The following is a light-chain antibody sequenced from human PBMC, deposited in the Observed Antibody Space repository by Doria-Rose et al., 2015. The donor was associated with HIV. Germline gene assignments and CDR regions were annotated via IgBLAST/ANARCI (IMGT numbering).Light chain of an antibody. CDR1: QSFSSTY. CDR3: HQYGTSWT. V-gene: IGKV3-20*01. CDR2: DGS. J-gene: IGKJ1*01. Sequence: TQSPGTLSLSPGERATLSCRASQSFSSTYLAWYQQKPGQAASLLIYDGSTSATGIPDRSSASGSGTDFTLTINRLEPEDFALYYCHQYGTSWTFGQGTKVEI.